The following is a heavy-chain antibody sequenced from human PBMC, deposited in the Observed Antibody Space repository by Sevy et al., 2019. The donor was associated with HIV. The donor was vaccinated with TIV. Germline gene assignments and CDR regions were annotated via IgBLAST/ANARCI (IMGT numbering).Heavy chain of an antibody. CDR2: ISAYNGNT. Sequence: GESLKISCKASGYTFTSYGISWVRQAPGQGLEWMGWISAYNGNTNYAQKLQGRVTMTTDTSTSTAYMELRSLRSDDTAVYYCARDREEAVTIFGVVILEYGMDVWGQGTTVTVSS. D-gene: IGHD3-3*01. V-gene: IGHV1-18*01. CDR3: ARDREEAVTIFGVVILEYGMDV. CDR1: GYTFTSYG. J-gene: IGHJ6*02.